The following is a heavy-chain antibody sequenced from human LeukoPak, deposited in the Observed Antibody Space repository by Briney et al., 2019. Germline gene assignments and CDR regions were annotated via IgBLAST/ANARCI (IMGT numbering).Heavy chain of an antibody. V-gene: IGHV5-51*01. CDR2: IYPGDSDT. Sequence: GESLKISCKGSGYSFSPYWIGWVRQMPGKGLEWMGIIYPGDSDTRYSPSFQGQVTISVDKSINTAYLQWSSLKASDTAMYYCARRPSGSGLGFDPWGQGTLVTVSS. CDR3: ARRPSGSGLGFDP. D-gene: IGHD3-10*01. CDR1: GYSFSPYW. J-gene: IGHJ5*02.